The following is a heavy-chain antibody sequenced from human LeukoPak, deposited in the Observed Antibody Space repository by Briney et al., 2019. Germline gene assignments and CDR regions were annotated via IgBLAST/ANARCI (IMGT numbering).Heavy chain of an antibody. CDR3: AREGCSGGSCYHNWFDP. J-gene: IGHJ5*02. V-gene: IGHV3-7*01. D-gene: IGHD2-15*01. CDR1: GFTFSSYW. Sequence: PGWSLRLSCAASGFTFSSYWMSWVRQAPGRGLEWVANINQDGSEKYYVDSVKGRFTISRDNAKNSLYLQMNSLRAEDTAVYYCAREGCSGGSCYHNWFDPWGQGTLVTVSS. CDR2: INQDGSEK.